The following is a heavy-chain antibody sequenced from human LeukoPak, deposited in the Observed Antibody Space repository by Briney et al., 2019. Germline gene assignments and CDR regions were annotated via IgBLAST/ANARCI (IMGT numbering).Heavy chain of an antibody. Sequence: GGSLRLSCAASGFTFDDYAMHWVRQAPGKGLEWVSGISWNSGSIGYADSVKGRFTISRDNAKNSLYLQMNSLRAEDTAIYYCAKDHGGGGEVDYWGQGTLVTVSS. V-gene: IGHV3-9*01. D-gene: IGHD3-16*01. CDR1: GFTFDDYA. CDR2: ISWNSGSI. CDR3: AKDHGGGGEVDY. J-gene: IGHJ4*02.